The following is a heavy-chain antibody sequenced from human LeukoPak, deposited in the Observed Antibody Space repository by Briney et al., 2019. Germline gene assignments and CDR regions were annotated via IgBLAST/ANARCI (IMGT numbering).Heavy chain of an antibody. D-gene: IGHD3-9*01. CDR1: GYTFSGYY. J-gene: IGHJ4*02. V-gene: IGHV1-2*02. CDR2: INPNSGGT. Sequence: ASVKVSCKASGYTFSGYYMHWVRQAPGQGLEWMGWINPNSGGTNYAQKFQGRVTMTRDTSISTAYMELSRLRSDDTAVYYCARDSWEAIYYFDYWGQGTLVTVSS. CDR3: ARDSWEAIYYFDY.